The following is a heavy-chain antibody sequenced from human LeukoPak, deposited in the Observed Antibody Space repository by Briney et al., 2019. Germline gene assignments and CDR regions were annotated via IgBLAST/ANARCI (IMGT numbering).Heavy chain of an antibody. J-gene: IGHJ6*02. Sequence: GGSLRLSCAASGLTFSSAVMAWVRQCPGRGLEWVASVSGNGDITYYTDSVKGRFAIPRDNSRNTLFLQLSGLTFDDTAIYYCAKVDIVGSRKPGMDVWGQGTTVTVSS. D-gene: IGHD2-21*01. CDR1: GLTFSSAV. CDR2: VSGNGDIT. CDR3: AKVDIVGSRKPGMDV. V-gene: IGHV3-23*01.